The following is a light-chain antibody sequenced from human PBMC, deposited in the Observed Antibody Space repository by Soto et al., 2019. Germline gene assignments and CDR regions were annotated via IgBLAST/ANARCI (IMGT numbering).Light chain of an antibody. J-gene: IGLJ2*01. CDR2: DDS. V-gene: IGLV2-14*01. Sequence: QSALTQPASVSGSPGQSITISCTGTNSDVGGYNYVSWYQQHPGKAPKLMIYDDSNRPSGVSNRFSGSKSGNTASLTISGLQAEDEADYYCSSYTSSSTVVFGGGTKLTVL. CDR1: NSDVGGYNY. CDR3: SSYTSSSTVV.